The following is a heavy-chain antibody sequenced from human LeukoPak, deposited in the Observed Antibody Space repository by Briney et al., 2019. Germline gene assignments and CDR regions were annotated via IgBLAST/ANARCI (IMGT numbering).Heavy chain of an antibody. V-gene: IGHV3-23*01. CDR2: ISGSGGST. Sequence: PGGSLRLSCAASGFTFSSYAMSWVRQAPGKGLEWVSAISGSGGSTYYADSVKGRFTISRDNSKNTLYLQMNSLRAEDTAVYYCARDWASEGLWFGELLSKSYYYYGMDVWGKGTTVTVSS. CDR1: GFTFSSYA. D-gene: IGHD3-10*01. CDR3: ARDWASEGLWFGELLSKSYYYYGMDV. J-gene: IGHJ6*04.